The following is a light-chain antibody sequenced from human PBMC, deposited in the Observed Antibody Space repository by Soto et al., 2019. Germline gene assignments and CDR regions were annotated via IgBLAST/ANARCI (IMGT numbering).Light chain of an antibody. CDR3: SSYTSSSTPYV. J-gene: IGLJ1*01. Sequence: QSALTQPASVCGSPAQSITISCNGTSSDVGGYNYVSWYQQHPGKAPKLMIYEVSNRPSGVSNRFSGSKSGNTASLTISGLHAEDEADYYCSSYTSSSTPYVFGTGTKLTVL. V-gene: IGLV2-14*01. CDR1: SSDVGGYNY. CDR2: EVS.